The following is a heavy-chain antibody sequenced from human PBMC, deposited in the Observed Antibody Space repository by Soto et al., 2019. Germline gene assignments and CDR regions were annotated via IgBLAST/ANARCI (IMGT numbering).Heavy chain of an antibody. Sequence: EVQLLESGGGLVQPGGSLRLSCAASGFTFSSYAMSWVRQAPGKGLEWVSAISGSGGSTYYADSVKGRFTISRDNSKNTLYLQMNSLRAEDTAVYYCAKDRPRGAVAATWWFDPWGQGTLVTVSS. CDR3: AKDRPRGAVAATWWFDP. CDR1: GFTFSSYA. CDR2: ISGSGGST. V-gene: IGHV3-23*01. J-gene: IGHJ5*02. D-gene: IGHD6-19*01.